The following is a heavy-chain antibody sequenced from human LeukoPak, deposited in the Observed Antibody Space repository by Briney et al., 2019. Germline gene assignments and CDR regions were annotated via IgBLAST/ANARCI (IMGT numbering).Heavy chain of an antibody. CDR2: INYSGTT. D-gene: IGHD5-18*01. Sequence: PSETLSLTGTVSSGSFSSRSYYCGWIRQPPGMGPEWIATINYSGTTYYNPSLKSRVTASVDTSKNQFYLKLSSVTAADTAVYYCARLRGGVQLWGDWGQGTLVTVSS. CDR3: ARLRGGVQLWGD. CDR1: SGSFSSRSYY. V-gene: IGHV4-39*01. J-gene: IGHJ4*02.